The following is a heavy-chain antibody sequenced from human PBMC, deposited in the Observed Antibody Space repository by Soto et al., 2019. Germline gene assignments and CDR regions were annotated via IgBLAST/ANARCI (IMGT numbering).Heavy chain of an antibody. Sequence: PSETLSLTCTVSGGSISSGDYYWSWIRQPPGKGLEWIGYIYYSGSTYYNPSLKSRVTISVDTSKNQFSLKLSSVTAADTAVYYCARARGPRYFDYWGQGTLVTVSS. CDR3: ARARGPRYFDY. J-gene: IGHJ4*02. V-gene: IGHV4-30-4*01. CDR2: IYYSGST. CDR1: GGSISSGDYY.